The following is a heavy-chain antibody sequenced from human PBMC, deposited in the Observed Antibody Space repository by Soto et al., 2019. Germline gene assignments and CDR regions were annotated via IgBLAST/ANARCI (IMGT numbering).Heavy chain of an antibody. CDR1: GRSISRGDYY. CDR3: ARDSSGYYYPGPFDY. CDR2: IYYSGST. Sequence: SETLSLTCTVSGRSISRGDYYWSWIRQPPGKGLEWIEYIYYSGSTYYNPSLKSRVTISVDTSKNQFSLKLSSVTAADTAVYYCARDSSGYYYPGPFDYWGQGTLVTVSS. J-gene: IGHJ4*02. D-gene: IGHD3-22*01. V-gene: IGHV4-30-4*01.